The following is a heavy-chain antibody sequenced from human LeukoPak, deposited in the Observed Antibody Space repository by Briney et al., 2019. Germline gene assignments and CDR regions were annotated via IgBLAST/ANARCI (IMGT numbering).Heavy chain of an antibody. CDR2: LSGSGYNT. CDR1: GFTFSSHA. D-gene: IGHD4-17*01. V-gene: IGHV3-23*01. J-gene: IGHJ4*02. CDR3: AKDPYGTWYFDY. Sequence: PGGSLRLSCAASGFTFSSHALSWVRQAPGKGLEWVSSLSGSGYNTYYADSVKGRFTISRDNSKNTVYLQMNSLRAEDTAVYYCAKDPYGTWYFDYWGQGTLVTVSS.